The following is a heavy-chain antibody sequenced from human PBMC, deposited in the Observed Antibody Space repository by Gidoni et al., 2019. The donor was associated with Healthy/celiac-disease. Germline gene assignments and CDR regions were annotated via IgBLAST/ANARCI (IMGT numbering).Heavy chain of an antibody. CDR1: GFTFSSYA. CDR2: ISGSGGST. V-gene: IGHV3-23*01. D-gene: IGHD3-9*01. J-gene: IGHJ4*02. CDR3: AKAHNELRYFDWLLSD. Sequence: EVQLLESGGGVVQPGGSLRLSCAASGFTFSSYAMSLVRQAPGKGLEWVSAISGSGGSTYYADAVKGRFTISRDNSKNTLYLQMNSLRAEETAVYYCAKAHNELRYFDWLLSDWGQGTLVTVSS.